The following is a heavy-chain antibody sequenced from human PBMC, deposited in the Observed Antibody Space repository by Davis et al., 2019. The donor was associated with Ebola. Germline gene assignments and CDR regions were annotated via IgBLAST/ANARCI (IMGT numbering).Heavy chain of an antibody. CDR2: IKQDGSEK. CDR3: ARLHGLTSYGSGSYYNY. J-gene: IGHJ4*02. D-gene: IGHD3-10*01. V-gene: IGHV3-7*01. CDR1: GFTFSSYW. Sequence: GESLKISCAASGFTFSSYWMSWVRQAPGKGLEWVANIKQDGSEKYYVDSVKGRFTISRDSSKNTLYLQMDSLRTEDTAVYYCARLHGLTSYGSGSYYNYWGQGTLVTVSS.